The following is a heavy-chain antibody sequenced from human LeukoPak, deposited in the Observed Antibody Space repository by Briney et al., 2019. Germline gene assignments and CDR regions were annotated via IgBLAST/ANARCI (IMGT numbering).Heavy chain of an antibody. CDR3: ARGQREYYDFWSGYVDY. CDR2: IYYSGSP. D-gene: IGHD3-3*01. J-gene: IGHJ4*02. V-gene: IGHV4-30-4*08. Sequence: SSETLSLTCTVSGGSISSGDYYWSWIRQPPGKGLEWIGYIYYSGSPYYNPSLKSRVTISVDTSKNQFSLKLSSVTAADTAVYYCARGQREYYDFWSGYVDYWGQGTLVTVSS. CDR1: GGSISSGDYY.